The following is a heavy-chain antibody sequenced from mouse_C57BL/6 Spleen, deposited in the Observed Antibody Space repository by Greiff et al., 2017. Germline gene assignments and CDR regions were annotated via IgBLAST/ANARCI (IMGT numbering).Heavy chain of an antibody. CDR1: GYSFTSYY. V-gene: IGHV1-66*01. J-gene: IGHJ4*01. CDR2: IYPGSGNT. D-gene: IGHD1-1*01. Sequence: VQLQQSGPELVKPGASVKISCKASGYSFTSYYIHWVKQRPGQGLEWIGWIYPGSGNTKYNEKFKGKATLTADTSSSTAYMQLSSLTSEDSAVYYCARGYYYGSTYYYAMDYWGQGTSVTVSS. CDR3: ARGYYYGSTYYYAMDY.